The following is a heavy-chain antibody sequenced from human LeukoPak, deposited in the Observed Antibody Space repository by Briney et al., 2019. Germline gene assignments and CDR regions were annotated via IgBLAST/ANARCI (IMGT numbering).Heavy chain of an antibody. CDR2: ISYDGSNK. CDR3: ARDLYYYYYYMDV. Sequence: GRSLRLSCAASGFTFSSYAMHWVRQAPGKGLEWVAVISYDGSNKYYADSVKGRFTISRDNSKNTLYLQMNSLRAEDTAVYYCARDLYYYYYYMDVWGKGTTGTVSS. J-gene: IGHJ6*03. CDR1: GFTFSSYA. V-gene: IGHV3-30*04.